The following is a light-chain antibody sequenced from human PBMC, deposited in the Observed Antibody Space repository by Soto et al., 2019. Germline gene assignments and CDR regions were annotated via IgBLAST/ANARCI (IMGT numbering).Light chain of an antibody. CDR1: QSVTSGY. CDR2: GAS. CDR3: QHYSSSPPAIT. J-gene: IGKJ5*01. V-gene: IGKV3-20*01. Sequence: EIVLTQSPGTLSLSPGERATLSCRASQSVTSGYLAWYQQQPNQAPRLLIYGASYRATDIPDRFSGGGSGTDFTLTISRLEPEDFAVYYCQHYSSSPPAITFGQGTRL.